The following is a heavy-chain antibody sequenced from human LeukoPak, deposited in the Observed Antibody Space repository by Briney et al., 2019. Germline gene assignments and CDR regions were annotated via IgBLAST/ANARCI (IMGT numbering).Heavy chain of an antibody. Sequence: GGSLRLSCAASGFSFGSYGMHWVRQAPGKGLEWVAVISHEGSYKSYADSVKGRFTMSRDNSKNMVYLQLNSLRAEDTAVYYCARDVYGGTDYWGQGTLVTVSS. J-gene: IGHJ4*02. V-gene: IGHV3-30*03. CDR1: GFSFGSYG. CDR2: ISHEGSYK. CDR3: ARDVYGGTDY. D-gene: IGHD4-23*01.